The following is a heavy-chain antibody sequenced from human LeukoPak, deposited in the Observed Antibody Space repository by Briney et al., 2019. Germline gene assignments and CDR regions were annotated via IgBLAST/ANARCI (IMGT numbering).Heavy chain of an antibody. CDR3: ARDTAYGGNSAFDY. V-gene: IGHV3-30-3*01. CDR2: ISYDGSNK. D-gene: IGHD4-23*01. J-gene: IGHJ4*02. Sequence: PGGSLRLSCAASGFTFSSYAMHCVRQAPGKGLEWVAVISYDGSNKYYADSVKGRFTISRDNSKNTLYLQMNSLRAEDTAVYYCARDTAYGGNSAFDYWGQGTLVTVSS. CDR1: GFTFSSYA.